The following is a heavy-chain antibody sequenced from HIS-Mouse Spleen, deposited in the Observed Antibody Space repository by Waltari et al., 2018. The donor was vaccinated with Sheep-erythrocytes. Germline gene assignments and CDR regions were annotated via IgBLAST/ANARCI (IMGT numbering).Heavy chain of an antibody. CDR1: GFTFSSYG. D-gene: IGHD1-1*01. V-gene: IGHV3-30*18. CDR3: AKVRTVNYWYFDL. Sequence: QVQLVESGGGVVQPGRSLRLSCAASGFTFSSYGMHWVRGAPGKGMEWVAVMSYNGSNNSYADSVKGRFTISRNNSKNTLYLQMNSLRAEDTAVYYCAKVRTVNYWYFDLWGRGTLVTVSS. CDR2: MSYNGSNN. J-gene: IGHJ2*01.